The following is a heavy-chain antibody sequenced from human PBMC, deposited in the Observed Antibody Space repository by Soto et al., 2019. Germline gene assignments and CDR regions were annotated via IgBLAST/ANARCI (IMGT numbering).Heavy chain of an antibody. J-gene: IGHJ4*02. D-gene: IGHD3-22*01. V-gene: IGHV3-33*01. CDR3: ARDSLPYYYDSSGYLDY. Sequence: GGSPRLSCAASGFTFSSYGMHWVRQAPGKGLEWVAVIWYDGSNKYYADSVKGRFTISRDNSKNTLYLQMNSLRAEDTAVYYCARDSLPYYYDSSGYLDYWGQGTLVTVS. CDR2: IWYDGSNK. CDR1: GFTFSSYG.